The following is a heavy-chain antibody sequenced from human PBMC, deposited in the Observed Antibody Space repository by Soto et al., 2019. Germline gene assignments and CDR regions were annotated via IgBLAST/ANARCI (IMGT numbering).Heavy chain of an antibody. CDR3: AISKHAGSGSYYPTPDY. V-gene: IGHV3-13*01. D-gene: IGHD3-10*01. Sequence: AGGSLRLSCAASGFTFSSYDMHWVRQATGKGLEWVSAIGTAGDTYYPGSVKGRFTISRENAKNSLYLQMNSLRAEDTAVYYCAISKHAGSGSYYPTPDYCGQEHLVTVSS. CDR1: GFTFSSYD. CDR2: IGTAGDT. J-gene: IGHJ4*02.